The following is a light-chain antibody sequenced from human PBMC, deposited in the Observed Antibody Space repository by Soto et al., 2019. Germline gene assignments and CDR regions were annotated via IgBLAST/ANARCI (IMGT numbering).Light chain of an antibody. V-gene: IGLV1-40*01. J-gene: IGLJ2*01. CDR1: TSNIGAGYA. CDR2: GTT. CDR3: AAWDDSLSDVV. Sequence: QSVLTQPPSVSGAPGQRVTISCTGNTSNIGAGYAVHWYKQLPGTAPKLLIFGTTNRPAGVPERFSGSRSGSSASLAITGLQAEDEADYYCAAWDDSLSDVVFGGGTKLTVL.